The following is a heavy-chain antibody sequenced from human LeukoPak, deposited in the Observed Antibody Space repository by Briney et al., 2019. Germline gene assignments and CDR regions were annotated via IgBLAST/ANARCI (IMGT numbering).Heavy chain of an antibody. CDR1: GGSISSYY. D-gene: IGHD1-7*01. J-gene: IGHJ4*02. CDR3: ARELELQIDY. Sequence: SETLSLTCTVSGGSISSYYWSWIRQPAGKGLEWIGYIYYSGSTYYNPSLKSRVTISVDTSKNQFSLKLSSVTAADTAVYYCARELELQIDYWGQGTLVTVSS. V-gene: IGHV4-59*06. CDR2: IYYSGST.